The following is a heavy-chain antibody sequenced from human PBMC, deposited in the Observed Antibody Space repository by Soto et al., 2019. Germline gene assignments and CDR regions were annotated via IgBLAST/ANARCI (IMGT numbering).Heavy chain of an antibody. CDR2: ISSSSSYI. CDR3: ARGNSGYDSHDYGDYDGGYYYGMDV. Sequence: GGSLRLSCAASGFTFSSYSMNWVRLAPGKGLEWVSSISSSSSYIYYADSVKGRFTISRDNAKNSLYLQMNSLRAEDTAVYYCARGNSGYDSHDYGDYDGGYYYGMDVWGQGTTVTVSS. D-gene: IGHD4-17*01. J-gene: IGHJ6*02. CDR1: GFTFSSYS. V-gene: IGHV3-21*01.